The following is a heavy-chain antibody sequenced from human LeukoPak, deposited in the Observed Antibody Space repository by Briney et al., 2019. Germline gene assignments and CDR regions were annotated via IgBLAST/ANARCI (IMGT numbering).Heavy chain of an antibody. J-gene: IGHJ4*02. Sequence: GGSLRLSCAASGFKFGSFSMGWVRQAPGKGLEWLSYITSSSSATYYADSLMGRFTISRDNAKNSLYLQINSLRVDDTAVYYCTRAIASYGDSAFWGQGTLVTVSS. D-gene: IGHD5-18*01. CDR1: GFKFGSFS. V-gene: IGHV3-48*04. CDR3: TRAIASYGDSAF. CDR2: ITSSSSAT.